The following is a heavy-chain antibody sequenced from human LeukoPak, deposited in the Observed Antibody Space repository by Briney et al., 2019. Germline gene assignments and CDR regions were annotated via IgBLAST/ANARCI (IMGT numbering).Heavy chain of an antibody. D-gene: IGHD3-10*01. CDR1: GGSFSGYY. J-gene: IGHJ4*02. CDR2: IYYSGST. V-gene: IGHV4-34*01. CDR3: ARDVRWGYYASGRLNYFDY. Sequence: PSETLSLTCAVYGGSFSGYYWGWIRQPPGKGLEWIGNIYYSGSTYYNPSLKSRVTISVDTSKNQFSLRLSSVTAADTAVYYCARDVRWGYYASGRLNYFDYWGQGILVTVSS.